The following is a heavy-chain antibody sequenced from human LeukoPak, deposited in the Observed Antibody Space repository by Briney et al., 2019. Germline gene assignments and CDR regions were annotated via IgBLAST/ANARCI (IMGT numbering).Heavy chain of an antibody. D-gene: IGHD3-22*01. CDR3: AKDRFGDYYDSSGYEGAFDI. CDR1: VFAFSTYA. J-gene: IGHJ3*02. CDR2: LTGMDEST. Sequence: GGSLRLSCAASVFAFSTYAINRVRQAPGKGLEWVSALTGMDESTYYADSLKGRFTISRDNPKNTMYLQMNSLRAEDTALYYCAKDRFGDYYDSSGYEGAFDIWGQGTMVTVSS. V-gene: IGHV3-23*01.